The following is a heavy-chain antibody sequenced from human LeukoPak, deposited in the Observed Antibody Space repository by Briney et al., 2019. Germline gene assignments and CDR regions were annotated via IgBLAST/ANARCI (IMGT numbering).Heavy chain of an antibody. Sequence: GGSLRLSCAASGFTFSNAWMSWVRQAPGKGLEWVGRIKSKTDVGTTDYAAPVKGRFTISRVDSKNTLYLQMNSLKTEDTAVYYCTTYDSSGYYYELLYWGQGALVTVSS. J-gene: IGHJ4*02. D-gene: IGHD3-22*01. CDR2: IKSKTDVGTT. V-gene: IGHV3-15*01. CDR3: TTYDSSGYYYELLY. CDR1: GFTFSNAW.